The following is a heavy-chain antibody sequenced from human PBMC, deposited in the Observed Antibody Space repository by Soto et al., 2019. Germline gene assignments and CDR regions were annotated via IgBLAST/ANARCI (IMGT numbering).Heavy chain of an antibody. CDR2: IYYSGST. CDR3: ARQRRGMRYCSGSSCYMDV. V-gene: IGHV4-39*01. CDR1: GGSISSSSYY. D-gene: IGHD2-15*01. Sequence: QLQLQESGPGLVKPSETLSLTCTVSGGSISSSSYYWGWIRQPPGKGLEWIGSIYYSGSTYYNPSLKSLVTISVQTTKNQFSLKLSSVTAADTAVYYCARQRRGMRYCSGSSCYMDVMSKGTTVTVS. J-gene: IGHJ6*03.